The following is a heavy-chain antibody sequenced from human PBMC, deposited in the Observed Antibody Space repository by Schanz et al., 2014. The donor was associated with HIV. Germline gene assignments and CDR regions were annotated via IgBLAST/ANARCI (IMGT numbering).Heavy chain of an antibody. V-gene: IGHV3-72*01. CDR3: RGYRFYYGVDF. J-gene: IGHJ6*02. D-gene: IGHD5-18*01. CDR1: GFTFSSYA. CDR2: SRVKRDSYAT. Sequence: EVQLLESGGGLVQPGGSLRLSCAASGFTFSSYAMTWVRQAPGKGLEWVARSRVKRDSYATEYAASVTGRFTISRDDSKNSVYLQMNSLNIEDTAVYYCRGYRFYYGVDFWGQGTTVTVS.